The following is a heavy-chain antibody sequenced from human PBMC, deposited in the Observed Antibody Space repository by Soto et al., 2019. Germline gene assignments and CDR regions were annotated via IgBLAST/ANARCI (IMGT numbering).Heavy chain of an antibody. D-gene: IGHD3-22*01. CDR3: AKDPTPLGYDSSGYSDD. V-gene: IGHV3-23*01. CDR1: GFTFSSYA. Sequence: GGSLRLSCAASGFTFSSYAMSWVRQAPGKGLEWVSAISGSGGSTYYADSVKGRFTISRDNSKNTLYLHMNSLRAEDTAVYYCAKDPTPLGYDSSGYSDDRGQGTLVTVSS. CDR2: ISGSGGST. J-gene: IGHJ4*02.